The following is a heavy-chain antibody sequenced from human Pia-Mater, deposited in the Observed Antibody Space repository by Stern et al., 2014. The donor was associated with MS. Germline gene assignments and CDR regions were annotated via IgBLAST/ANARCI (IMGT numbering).Heavy chain of an antibody. Sequence: VQLVQSGAEVKRPGASVKVSCKTSGYTFTGSFMYWVRQAPGQGLEWMGRINPKRGATDYAEKFEGRVTLTRDTAITTAYMEVIRLTSDDTAVYYCARGPKFGAFDVWGQGTVITVS. V-gene: IGHV1-2*06. J-gene: IGHJ3*01. CDR3: ARGPKFGAFDV. D-gene: IGHD3-3*01. CDR1: GYTFTGSF. CDR2: INPKRGAT.